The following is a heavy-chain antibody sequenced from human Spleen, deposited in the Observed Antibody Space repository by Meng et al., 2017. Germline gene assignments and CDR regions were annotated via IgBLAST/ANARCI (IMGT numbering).Heavy chain of an antibody. V-gene: IGHV3-23*01. Sequence: GESLKISCAASGFTFSSQAMSWVRQAPGKGLEWVSVISGSGGSTYYADSVKGRFTVSRDNSKNTLYLQMNSLRAEDTAVYYCARGGTAMKRGAFDIWGQGTMVTVSS. CDR3: ARGGTAMKRGAFDI. D-gene: IGHD5-18*01. J-gene: IGHJ3*02. CDR2: ISGSGGST. CDR1: GFTFSSQA.